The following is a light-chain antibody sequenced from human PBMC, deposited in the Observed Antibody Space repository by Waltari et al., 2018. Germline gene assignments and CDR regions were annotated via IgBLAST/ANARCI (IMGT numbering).Light chain of an antibody. Sequence: EIVLTQSPATLYLSPGERATLSCRASQSVTGYLAWYQHKPGQAPRLLIYDASKRATSIPSRFSGSGSGTDFTLTISSLEPEEFAVYYCQQRSNWPLTFVGGTKVEIK. CDR2: DAS. V-gene: IGKV3-11*01. CDR3: QQRSNWPLT. J-gene: IGKJ4*01. CDR1: QSVTGY.